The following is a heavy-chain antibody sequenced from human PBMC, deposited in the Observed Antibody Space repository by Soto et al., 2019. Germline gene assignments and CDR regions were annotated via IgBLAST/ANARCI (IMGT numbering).Heavy chain of an antibody. Sequence: QVQLVQSGAEVKKPGASVKLSCKASGYIFSTYDIHWVRQAPGQGLEWMGIMNPSGATTTYAQKFQGRLTMTRDTSTSPVYMDLSSLRSEDTAVYYCARMAANSYYYYGLDVWGQGTTVTVSS. CDR1: GYIFSTYD. CDR2: MNPSGATT. CDR3: ARMAANSYYYYGLDV. J-gene: IGHJ6*02. V-gene: IGHV1-46*01. D-gene: IGHD6-19*01.